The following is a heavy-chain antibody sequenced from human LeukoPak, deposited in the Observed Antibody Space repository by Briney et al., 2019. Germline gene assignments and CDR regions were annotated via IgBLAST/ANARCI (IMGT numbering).Heavy chain of an antibody. D-gene: IGHD3-3*01. CDR2: IYNSGST. CDR1: GGSISSYY. V-gene: IGHV4-59*01. J-gene: IGHJ4*02. CDR3: ARDRGDFWSGYYILDY. Sequence: SETLSLTCTVSGGSISSYYWSWIRQPPGKGLEWIGYIYNSGSTNYNPSLKSRVTISEDTSKNQFSLKVSSVTAADTAVYYCARDRGDFWSGYYILDYWGQGTLVTVSS.